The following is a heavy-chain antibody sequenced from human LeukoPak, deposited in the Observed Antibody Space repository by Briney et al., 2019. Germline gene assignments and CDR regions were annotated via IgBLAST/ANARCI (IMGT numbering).Heavy chain of an antibody. Sequence: GGSLRLSCAASGFSFSHYWMTWVRQAPGKGLEWVANIKEDGSKKYYVDSVKGRFTISRDNAKNSLYLQMNSLRVEDTALYFCASNWGSYPDCWGQGVLVTVSS. D-gene: IGHD3-16*01. V-gene: IGHV3-7*01. CDR2: IKEDGSKK. CDR1: GFSFSHYW. CDR3: ASNWGSYPDC. J-gene: IGHJ4*02.